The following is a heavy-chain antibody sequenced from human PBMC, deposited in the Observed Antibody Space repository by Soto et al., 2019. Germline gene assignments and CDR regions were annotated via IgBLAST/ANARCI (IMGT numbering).Heavy chain of an antibody. Sequence: QVQLVESGGGVVQPGRSLRLSCAASGFTFSSYGIHWVRQAPGKGLEWVAVISHDGSTKYYADSVKGRFTISRDNSKNTLYLQMNSLRAEDTAVYSCAKPFQRSGYHYDIWYFDLWGRGTLVTVSS. V-gene: IGHV3-30*18. J-gene: IGHJ2*01. D-gene: IGHD3-22*01. CDR2: ISHDGSTK. CDR3: AKPFQRSGYHYDIWYFDL. CDR1: GFTFSSYG.